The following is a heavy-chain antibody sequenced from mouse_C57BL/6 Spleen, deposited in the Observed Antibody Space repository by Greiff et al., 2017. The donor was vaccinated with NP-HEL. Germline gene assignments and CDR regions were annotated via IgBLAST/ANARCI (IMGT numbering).Heavy chain of an antibody. CDR3: ARSFTVVAPYYYAMDS. Sequence: EVQLQQSGPVLVKPGASVKMSCKASGYTFTDSYMNWVKQSHGKSLEWIGVINPYNGGTSYNQKFKGKATLSVDKSSSTAYMELNSLTSEDSAVYYCARSFTVVAPYYYAMDSLGQGTSVTVSS. D-gene: IGHD1-1*01. CDR2: INPYNGGT. V-gene: IGHV1-19*01. J-gene: IGHJ4*01. CDR1: GYTFTDSY.